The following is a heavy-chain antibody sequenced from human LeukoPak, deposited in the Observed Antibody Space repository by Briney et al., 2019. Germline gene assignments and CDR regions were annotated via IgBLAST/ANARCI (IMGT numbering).Heavy chain of an antibody. J-gene: IGHJ3*01. D-gene: IGHD3-16*01. CDR2: IYHSGST. CDR1: GYSITTGNY. Sequence: SETLSVTGAGPGYSITTGNYWGWVRQPPWKRLEWIGSIYHSGSTYYNPSLKSRVTISVDTSKNQFSLKLSSLIAADTAVYYCARVGGAFDVWGQGTTVTVSS. CDR3: ARVGGAFDV. V-gene: IGHV4-38-2*01.